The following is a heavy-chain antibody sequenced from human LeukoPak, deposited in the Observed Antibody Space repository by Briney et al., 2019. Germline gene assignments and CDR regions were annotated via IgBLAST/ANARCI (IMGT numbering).Heavy chain of an antibody. Sequence: PGGSLRLSCAASGFTFSSYPMSWVRQAPGKGLEWVSGIVGSGDSTYYADSVKGRFTISRDNSKNTLYLQMNSLRAEDTAVYYCASHPNAAAGLYYYYYMDVWGKGTTVTVSS. CDR1: GFTFSSYP. D-gene: IGHD6-13*01. CDR2: IVGSGDST. CDR3: ASHPNAAAGLYYYYYMDV. J-gene: IGHJ6*03. V-gene: IGHV3-23*01.